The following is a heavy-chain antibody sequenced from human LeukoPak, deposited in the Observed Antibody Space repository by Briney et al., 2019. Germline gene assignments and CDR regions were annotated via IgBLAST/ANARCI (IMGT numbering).Heavy chain of an antibody. D-gene: IGHD3-10*01. CDR3: AKDARFGELLVGKSYYFDY. J-gene: IGHJ4*02. V-gene: IGHV3-33*06. CDR1: GFTFSIYG. CDR2: IWYDGSNK. Sequence: PGRSLRLSCAASGFTFSIYGMHWVRQAPGKGLEWVAVIWYDGSNKYYADSVKGRFTISRDNSKNTLYLQMNSLGAEDTAVYYCAKDARFGELLVGKSYYFDYWGQGTLVTVSS.